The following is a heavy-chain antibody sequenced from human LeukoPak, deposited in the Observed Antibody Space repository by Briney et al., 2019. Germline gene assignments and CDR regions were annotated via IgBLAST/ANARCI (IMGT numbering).Heavy chain of an antibody. CDR1: GFTVSSNS. Sequence: GGSLRLSCTVSGFTVSSNSMSWVRQAPGKGLEWVSAISASGDTTYYADSVRGRFTISRDNSKNSLYLQMDSLTAEDTALYYCARDPYYYNSGSFAAFDIWGQGTMVTVSS. CDR3: ARDPYYYNSGSFAAFDI. CDR2: ISASGDTT. V-gene: IGHV3-23*01. J-gene: IGHJ3*02. D-gene: IGHD3-10*01.